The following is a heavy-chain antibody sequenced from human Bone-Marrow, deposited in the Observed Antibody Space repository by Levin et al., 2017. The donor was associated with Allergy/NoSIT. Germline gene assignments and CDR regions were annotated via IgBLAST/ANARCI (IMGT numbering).Heavy chain of an antibody. J-gene: IGHJ4*02. V-gene: IGHV1-18*01. D-gene: IGHD2-2*01. CDR3: VREGPIAVVPAAVPSY. Sequence: GESLKISCKASGYTFDNFGITWVRQAPGQGLEWMGWISAYNGNTNYAEKLEGRVTMTTDTSTSTAYMELRRLRSDDTAVYYCVREGPIAVVPAAVPSYWGQGTLVTVSS. CDR2: ISAYNGNT. CDR1: GYTFDNFG.